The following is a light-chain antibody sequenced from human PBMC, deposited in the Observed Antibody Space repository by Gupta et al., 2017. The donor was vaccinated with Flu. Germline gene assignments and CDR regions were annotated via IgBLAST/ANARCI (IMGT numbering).Light chain of an antibody. CDR2: EGR. Sequence: SVTTSCTGTSGDGGGYNYVSWHHQHPGNDHKLMIYEGRSRTAGAPDRFSASTSGSTAALTVAGRQAEDEDDYYCGADGDGRYVFGTGTKVTVL. CDR3: GADGDGRYV. J-gene: IGLJ1*01. CDR1: SGDGGGYNY. V-gene: IGLV2-8*01.